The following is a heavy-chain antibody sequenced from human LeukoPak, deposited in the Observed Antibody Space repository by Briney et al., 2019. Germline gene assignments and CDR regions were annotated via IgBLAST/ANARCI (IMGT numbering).Heavy chain of an antibody. CDR1: GGSISSGGYY. CDR3: ARESGVVVPAARESYYYYYMDV. V-gene: IGHV4-30-2*01. J-gene: IGHJ6*03. Sequence: SQTLSLTCTVSGGSISSGGYYWSWIRQPPGKGLEWIGYIYHSGSTYYNPSLKSRVTISVDRSKNQFSLKLSSVTAADTAVYYCARESGVVVPAARESYYYYYMDVWGKGTTVTVSS. D-gene: IGHD2-2*01. CDR2: IYHSGST.